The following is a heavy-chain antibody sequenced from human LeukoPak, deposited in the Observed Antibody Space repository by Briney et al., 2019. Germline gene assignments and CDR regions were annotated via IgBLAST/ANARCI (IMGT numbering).Heavy chain of an antibody. CDR1: GGSISSYY. J-gene: IGHJ5*02. Sequence: SETLSLTCTVSGGSISSYYRSWIRQPPGKGLEWIGYIYYSGSTNYNPSLKSRVTISVDTSKNQFSLKLSSVTAADTAVYYCARRRGSWFDPWGQGTLVTVSS. CDR3: ARRRGSWFDP. CDR2: IYYSGST. V-gene: IGHV4-59*08. D-gene: IGHD5-24*01.